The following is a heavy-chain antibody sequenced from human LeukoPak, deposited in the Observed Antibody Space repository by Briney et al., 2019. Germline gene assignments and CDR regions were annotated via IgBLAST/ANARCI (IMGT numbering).Heavy chain of an antibody. V-gene: IGHV3-23*01. CDR2: INGPGDNP. Sequence: PGGSLRLSCAASGYTFSSHGMTWVRQAPGKGLEWVPTINGPGDNPYYAETVKGRFTISRDNSRNTVYLQMNSLRADDTAIYYCAKVTVCFGCYFDYWGQGILVTVSS. CDR3: AKVTVCFGCYFDY. J-gene: IGHJ4*02. CDR1: GYTFSSHG. D-gene: IGHD3-10*02.